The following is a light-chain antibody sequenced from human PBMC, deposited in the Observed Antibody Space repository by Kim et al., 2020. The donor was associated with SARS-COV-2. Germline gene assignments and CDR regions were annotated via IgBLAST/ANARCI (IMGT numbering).Light chain of an antibody. Sequence: PGEGATPSCRASQSISIYLAWYQHKPGQAPRLLIYDAFNRATGIPDRFSGSGSGTDFTLTISSLEPEDFAIYYCQQRFNWPPAVTFGGGTKVDIK. J-gene: IGKJ4*01. CDR3: QQRFNWPPAVT. CDR2: DAF. V-gene: IGKV3-11*01. CDR1: QSISIY.